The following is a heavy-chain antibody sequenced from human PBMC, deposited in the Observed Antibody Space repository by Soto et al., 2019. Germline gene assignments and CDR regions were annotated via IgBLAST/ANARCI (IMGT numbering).Heavy chain of an antibody. D-gene: IGHD6-6*01. V-gene: IGHV3-15*01. J-gene: IGHJ4*02. Sequence: PVGSLRLSCAASRFTFSNAWISWVLPSPLEWLEWVGRIKSKTDGGTTDYAAPVKGRFTISRDDSKNTLYLQMNSLKTEDTAVYYCTTDSMQLVPYFDYWGQGTLVTVSS. CDR1: RFTFSNAW. CDR3: TTDSMQLVPYFDY. CDR2: IKSKTDGGTT.